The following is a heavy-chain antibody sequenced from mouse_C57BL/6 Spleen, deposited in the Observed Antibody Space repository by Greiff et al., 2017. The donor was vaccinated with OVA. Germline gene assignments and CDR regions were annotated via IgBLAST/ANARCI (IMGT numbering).Heavy chain of an antibody. V-gene: IGHV1-82*01. CDR2: IYPGDGDT. CDR1: GYAFSSSW. CDR3: ARERVQLGWYFDV. D-gene: IGHD4-1*02. J-gene: IGHJ1*03. Sequence: QVQLKQSGPELVKPGASVKISCKASGYAFSSSWMNWVKQRPGKGLEWIGRIYPGDGDTNYNGKFKGKATLTADNSSSTAYMQRSSLTSEDSAVYFCARERVQLGWYFDVWGTGTTVTVSS.